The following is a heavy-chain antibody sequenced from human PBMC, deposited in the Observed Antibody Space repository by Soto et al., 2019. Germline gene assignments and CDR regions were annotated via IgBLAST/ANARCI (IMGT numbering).Heavy chain of an antibody. CDR2: IYYSGST. V-gene: IGHV4-30-4*01. Sequence: QVQLQESGPGLVKPSQTLSLTCTVSGGSISSGDYYWSWIRQPPGKGLEWIGYIYYSGSTYYNPSLKRRVTLSVDTSKNQFSLKLSSVTAADTAVYYCASHIVLMVYAIDYWGQGTLVTVSS. J-gene: IGHJ4*02. D-gene: IGHD2-8*01. CDR1: GGSISSGDYY. CDR3: ASHIVLMVYAIDY.